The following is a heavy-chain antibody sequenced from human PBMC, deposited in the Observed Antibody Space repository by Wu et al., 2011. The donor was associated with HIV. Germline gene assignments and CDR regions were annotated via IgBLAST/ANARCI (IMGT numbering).Heavy chain of an antibody. D-gene: IGHD2-21*01. CDR1: GYTFTSYD. CDR3: AKDPCGGGCYPGTVWYFDL. Sequence: QVQLVQSGAEVKKPGSSVKVSCKASGYTFTSYDIKWVRQATGQGLEWMGWMNPNSGNTGYAQKFQGRVTMTRDTSISTAYMELSRLRSDDTAVYYCAKDPCGGGCYPGTVWYFDLWGRGTLVTVSS. CDR2: MNPNSGNT. J-gene: IGHJ2*01. V-gene: IGHV1-8*02.